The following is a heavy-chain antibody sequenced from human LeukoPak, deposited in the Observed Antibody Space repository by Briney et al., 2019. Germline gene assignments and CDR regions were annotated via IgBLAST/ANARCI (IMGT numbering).Heavy chain of an antibody. Sequence: PGGYLRLSCAASGFTFSNYAMSWVRQAPGKGLEWVSGILGSGGSTHYADSVKGRFTISRDNSKNTLYLQMKSLRAEDTAVYYCAKDSITMVRGLIIYFDYWGQGTLVTVSS. CDR3: AKDSITMVRGLIIYFDY. J-gene: IGHJ4*02. CDR2: ILGSGGST. D-gene: IGHD3-10*01. V-gene: IGHV3-23*01. CDR1: GFTFSNYA.